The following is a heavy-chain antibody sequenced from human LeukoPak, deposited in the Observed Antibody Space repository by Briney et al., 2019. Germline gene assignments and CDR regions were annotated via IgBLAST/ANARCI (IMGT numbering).Heavy chain of an antibody. CDR3: ARDGYYDSSNDFDY. CDR1: GFSFSTYT. Sequence: KSGGSLRLSCAASGFSFSTYTMNWVRQAPGKGLDWVSYISSSSSTIYYADSVKGRFTISRDNAKNSLYLQMNSLRAEDTAVYYCARDGYYDSSNDFDYWGQGTLVTVSS. J-gene: IGHJ4*02. CDR2: ISSSSSTI. D-gene: IGHD3-22*01. V-gene: IGHV3-48*04.